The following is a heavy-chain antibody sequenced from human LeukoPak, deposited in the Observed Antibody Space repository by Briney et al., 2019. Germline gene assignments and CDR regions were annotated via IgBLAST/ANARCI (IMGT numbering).Heavy chain of an antibody. J-gene: IGHJ4*02. CDR1: GFTSDDYA. CDR2: ISGDGGST. D-gene: IGHD2-21*01. CDR3: AKEDNMYVIHY. V-gene: IGHV3-43*02. Sequence: SGGSLRLFCAAPGFTSDDYALHWVRQAPGKGLEWVSLISGDGGSTYYADSVKGRFTISRDNSKNSLYLQMNSLRTEDTALYYCAKEDNMYVIHYWGQGTLVTVSS.